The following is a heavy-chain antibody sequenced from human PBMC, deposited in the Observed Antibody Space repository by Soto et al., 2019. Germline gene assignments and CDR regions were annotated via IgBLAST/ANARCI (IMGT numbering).Heavy chain of an antibody. J-gene: IGHJ4*02. CDR2: IYPGDSDT. CDR3: ARLGIAAAGHLDY. Sequence: PGEALKISWKGSGYSFTSYWIGWVRQKSGKGREWRGIIYPGDSDTRYSPSFQRQVTISADKSISTVYLQWSSLKASDTAMYYCARLGIAAAGHLDYWGQGTLVTVSS. D-gene: IGHD6-13*01. V-gene: IGHV5-51*01. CDR1: GYSFTSYW.